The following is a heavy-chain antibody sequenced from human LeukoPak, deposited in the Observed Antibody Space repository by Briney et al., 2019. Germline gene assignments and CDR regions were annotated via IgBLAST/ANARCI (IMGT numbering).Heavy chain of an antibody. CDR1: GFTFSSFA. CDR3: ARVVATTSKYFDY. V-gene: IGHV3-23*01. CDR2: IRGNGVST. D-gene: IGHD5-12*01. J-gene: IGHJ4*02. Sequence: EGSLRLSCAASGFTFSSFAMSWVRQAPGMGLEWVTTIRGNGVSTYYADSVKGRFTISRDNSNNTLYLQMSSLRAEDTAIYYCARVVATTSKYFDYRGQGTLVTVSS.